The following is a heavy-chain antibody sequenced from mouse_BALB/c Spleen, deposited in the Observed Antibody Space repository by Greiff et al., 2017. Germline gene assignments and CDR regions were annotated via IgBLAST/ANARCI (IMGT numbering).Heavy chain of an antibody. CDR3: ARVAYYRDDGYFDD. V-gene: IGHV3-2*02. Sequence: EVQRVESGPGLVKPSESLSLSCTATGYSFTSDYVWRWIRQSPGRRLEWVGYISYSGSTSYNPSLKSRISITRDTSKNQFFLQLNSVTTEDTATYYCARVAYYRDDGYFDDWGAGTTVTVSS. CDR1: GYSFTSDYV. D-gene: IGHD2-14*01. J-gene: IGHJ1*01. CDR2: ISYSGST.